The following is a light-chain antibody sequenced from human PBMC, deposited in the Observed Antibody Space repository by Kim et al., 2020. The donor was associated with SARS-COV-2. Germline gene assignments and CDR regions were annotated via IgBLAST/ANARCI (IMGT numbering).Light chain of an antibody. J-gene: IGLJ3*02. CDR1: RDNVGDQG. Sequence: QTATLTCTGNRDNVGDQGAAWLQQHQGHPPKLLSFRDNNRPSGISERFSASRSGNTASLTITGLQPEDEADYYCSAWDRSLGAWVFGGGTLLTVL. CDR3: SAWDRSLGAWV. CDR2: RDN. V-gene: IGLV10-54*04.